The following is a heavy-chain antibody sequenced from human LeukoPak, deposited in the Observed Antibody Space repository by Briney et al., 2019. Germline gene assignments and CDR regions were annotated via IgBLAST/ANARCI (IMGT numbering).Heavy chain of an antibody. CDR2: MSGSGVYT. J-gene: IGHJ4*02. Sequence: PGGSLRLSCAASGFTFSNYAMSWVRQAPGKGLEWVSSMSGSGVYTYYADSVRGRFTISRDNSENKLYLRANSLRAEDTAVYYCGKGLNRDYSGIGDHWGQGTLVTVSP. D-gene: IGHD5-12*01. V-gene: IGHV3-23*01. CDR3: GKGLNRDYSGIGDH. CDR1: GFTFSNYA.